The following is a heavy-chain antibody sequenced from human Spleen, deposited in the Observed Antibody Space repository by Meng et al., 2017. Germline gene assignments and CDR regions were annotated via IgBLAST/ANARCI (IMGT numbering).Heavy chain of an antibody. CDR2: INTDASST. CDR1: GFTFSSYN. CDR3: ARDLAWVLFDY. J-gene: IGHJ4*02. V-gene: IGHV3-74*03. Sequence: GGSLRLSCAASGFTFSSYNMHWVRQTPGEGLVWVSRINTDASSTTYADSVKGRFTISRDDAKNTVYLQMNSLRAEDTAVYYCARDLAWVLFDYWGQGALVTVSS. D-gene: IGHD3-3*01.